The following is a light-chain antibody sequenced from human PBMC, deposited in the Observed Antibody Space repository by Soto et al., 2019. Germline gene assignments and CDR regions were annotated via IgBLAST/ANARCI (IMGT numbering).Light chain of an antibody. V-gene: IGKV3-20*01. CDR2: GAS. J-gene: IGKJ1*01. CDR1: QSVSSSY. CDR3: QQYGSSRWT. Sequence: EIVLTQSPGTLSLYPGERATLSCRASQSVSSSYLAWYQQNRGQAPRLLIYGASSRAPGIPDRFGGSGSGTDFTLTISRLVPEDFAVYYCQQYGSSRWTFGQGTKVDIK.